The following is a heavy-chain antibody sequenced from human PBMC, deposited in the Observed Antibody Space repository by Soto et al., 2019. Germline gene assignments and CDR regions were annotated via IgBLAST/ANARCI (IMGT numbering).Heavy chain of an antibody. J-gene: IGHJ4*02. CDR2: INHSGST. V-gene: IGHV4-34*01. CDR1: GGSFSGYY. D-gene: IGHD3-3*01. CDR3: VGRGDFWSGSRAGTERLRDIDY. Sequence: SETLSLTCAVYGGSFSGYYWSWIRQPPGKGLEWIGEINHSGSTNYNPSLKSRVTISVDTSKNQFSLKLSSVTAADTAVYYCVGRGDFWSGSRAGTERLRDIDYWGQGTLVTVSS.